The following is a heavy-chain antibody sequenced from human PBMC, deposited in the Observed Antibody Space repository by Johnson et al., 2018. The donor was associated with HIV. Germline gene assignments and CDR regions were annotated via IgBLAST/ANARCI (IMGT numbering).Heavy chain of an antibody. J-gene: IGHJ3*02. V-gene: IGHV3-48*04. CDR1: GFTFSSYA. CDR2: ISGSGSPI. Sequence: VQLVESGGGLVQPGGSPRLSCAASGFTFSSYAMSWVRQAPGKGLEWVSAISGSGSPIYYADSVKGRFTISRDNAKNSLYLQMNSLRAEDTAVYYCARDLQGRDAFDIWGQGTMVTVSS. CDR3: ARDLQGRDAFDI.